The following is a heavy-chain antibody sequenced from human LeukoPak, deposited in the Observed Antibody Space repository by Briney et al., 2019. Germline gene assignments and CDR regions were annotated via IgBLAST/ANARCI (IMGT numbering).Heavy chain of an antibody. CDR1: GFTFSSYS. D-gene: IGHD6-13*01. J-gene: IGHJ6*04. V-gene: IGHV3-21*01. CDR2: ISSCSSYI. Sequence: GGSLRLSCAASGFTFSSYSMNWVRQAPGKGLEWVSSISSCSSYIYYADSVKGRFTISRDNAKNSLYLQMNSLRAEDTAVYYCARDRPHSSSWFPSVYYYGMDVWGKGTTVTVSS. CDR3: ARDRPHSSSWFPSVYYYGMDV.